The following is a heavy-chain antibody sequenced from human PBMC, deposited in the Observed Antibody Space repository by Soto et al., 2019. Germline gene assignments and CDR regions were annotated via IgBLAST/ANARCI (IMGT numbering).Heavy chain of an antibody. CDR1: GGSISNVGYY. D-gene: IGHD3-10*01. J-gene: IGHJ4*01. V-gene: IGHV4-31*03. CDR3: ARVRGSGSYAAYYFDS. CDR2: IHYSGST. Sequence: PSETLSLTCTVSGGSISNVGYYWNWVRQHPEKGLEWIGYIHYSGSTWYNPSLESRVTISVDTSRDQFSLKLRSVTAADTAVYYCARVRGSGSYAAYYFDSWGQGTLVTVSS.